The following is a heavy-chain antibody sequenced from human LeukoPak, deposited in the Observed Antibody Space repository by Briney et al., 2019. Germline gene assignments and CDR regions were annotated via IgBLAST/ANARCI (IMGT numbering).Heavy chain of an antibody. CDR3: ARDLVVPAALAAFDI. Sequence: PGGSLRLSCAASGFTFSDYYMSWIRQAPGKGLEWVSYISSSGSTIYYADSVKGRFTISRDNAKNSLYLQMNSLRAEDTAVYYCARDLVVPAALAAFDIWGQGTMVTVSS. CDR1: GFTFSDYY. D-gene: IGHD2-2*01. J-gene: IGHJ3*02. V-gene: IGHV3-11*04. CDR2: ISSSGSTI.